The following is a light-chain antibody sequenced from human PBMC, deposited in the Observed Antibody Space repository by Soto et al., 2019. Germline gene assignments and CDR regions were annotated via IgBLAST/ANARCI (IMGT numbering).Light chain of an antibody. Sequence: EIVLTQSPGTLSLSPGERATLSCRASQSVSSTLAWYQHKAGQSPRLLIYGASIRATGIPDRFSGSGSGTDFTLTIRRLEFEDFALYYCQQFGGSYTFGQGTKLEMK. J-gene: IGKJ2*01. CDR1: QSVSST. CDR2: GAS. V-gene: IGKV3-20*01. CDR3: QQFGGSYT.